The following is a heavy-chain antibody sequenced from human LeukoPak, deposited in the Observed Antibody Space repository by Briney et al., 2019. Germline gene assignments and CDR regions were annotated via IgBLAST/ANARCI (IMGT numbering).Heavy chain of an antibody. J-gene: IGHJ4*02. Sequence: SETLSLTCTVSGGSMSDYYWSWIRQPPGKGLEWIGYVYYSGNTNYNPSLKSRVTISVDTSKNQFSLKMRSVTAADTAVYYCARDRRDTSMVWDYWGQGTLVTVSS. CDR3: ARDRRDTSMVWDY. CDR2: VYYSGNT. CDR1: GGSMSDYY. D-gene: IGHD5-18*01. V-gene: IGHV4-59*01.